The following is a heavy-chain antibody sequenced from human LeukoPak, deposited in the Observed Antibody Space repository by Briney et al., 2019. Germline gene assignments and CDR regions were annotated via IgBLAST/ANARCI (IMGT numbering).Heavy chain of an antibody. Sequence: ASVKVSCKASGYTFTRYDINWVRQAAGQGLEWMGWMNPNSGNTGDAQKFQGRVTMTKNTSINTDYMELSNMRSEDTAVYYGARGQWEGFDPWGQGTLVTVSS. CDR1: GYTFTRYD. J-gene: IGHJ5*02. D-gene: IGHD1-26*01. CDR3: ARGQWEGFDP. V-gene: IGHV1-8*01. CDR2: MNPNSGNT.